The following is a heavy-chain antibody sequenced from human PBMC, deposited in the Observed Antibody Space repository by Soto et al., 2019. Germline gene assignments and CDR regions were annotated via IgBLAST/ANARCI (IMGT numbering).Heavy chain of an antibody. D-gene: IGHD5-18*01. Sequence: PGGSLRLSCAASEFTFSSYSMNWVRQAPGKGLEWVSYISSSSNTIYYADSVKGRFTISRDNAKNTLYLQMNSLRAEDTAVYYCGKVVATAMAQPSWGQGTLVTVSS. J-gene: IGHJ4*02. V-gene: IGHV3-48*01. CDR2: ISSSSNTI. CDR3: GKVVATAMAQPS. CDR1: EFTFSSYS.